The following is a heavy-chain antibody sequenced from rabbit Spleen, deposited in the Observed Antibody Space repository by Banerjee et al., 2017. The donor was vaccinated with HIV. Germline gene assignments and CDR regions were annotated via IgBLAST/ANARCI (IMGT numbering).Heavy chain of an antibody. V-gene: IGHV1S40*01. D-gene: IGHD5-1*01. CDR3: ARDAGEGGYGYLNL. CDR1: GVSFSSNAY. CDR2: IYTGNSKT. Sequence: QSLEESGGDLVKPGASLTLTCIASGVSFSSNAYMCWVRQAPGKGLEWIACIYTGNSKTYYANWAKGRFTISKTSSTTVTLQMTSLTVADTATYFCARDAGEGGYGYLNLWGPGTLVTVS. J-gene: IGHJ4*01.